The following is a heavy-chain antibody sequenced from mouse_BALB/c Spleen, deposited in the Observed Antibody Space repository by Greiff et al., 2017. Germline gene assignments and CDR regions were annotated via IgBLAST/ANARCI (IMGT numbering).Heavy chain of an antibody. CDR3: ARDGYFDV. Sequence: EVQLVESGGGLVQPGGSRKLSCADSGFTFSSFGMHWVRQAPEKGLEWVAYISSGSSTIYYADTVKGRFTISRDNPKNTLFLQMTSLRSEDTAMYYCARDGYFDVWGAGTTVTVSS. J-gene: IGHJ1*01. CDR2: ISSGSSTI. CDR1: GFTFSSFG. V-gene: IGHV5-17*02.